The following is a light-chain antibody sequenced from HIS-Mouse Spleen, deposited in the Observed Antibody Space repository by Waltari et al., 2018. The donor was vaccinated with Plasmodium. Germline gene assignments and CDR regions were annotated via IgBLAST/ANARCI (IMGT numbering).Light chain of an antibody. CDR3: YSTDSSGNHRV. J-gene: IGLJ3*02. Sequence: SYELTQPPSVSVSPGQTARITCSGDVLPKKYAYWYQQKSGQAPVLVIYEDSKRPSGIPERFSGSSSGTMATLTISGTQVEDEADYYCYSTDSSGNHRVFGGGTKLTVL. CDR1: VLPKKY. CDR2: EDS. V-gene: IGLV3-10*01.